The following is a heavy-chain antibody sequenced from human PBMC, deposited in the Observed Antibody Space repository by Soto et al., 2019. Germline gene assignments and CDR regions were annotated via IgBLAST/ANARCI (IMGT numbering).Heavy chain of an antibody. CDR3: ASRLRYFDWLSDAGPDYYYYGMDV. CDR2: IYYSGST. V-gene: IGHV4-59*01. CDR1: GGSISSYY. D-gene: IGHD3-9*01. Sequence: SETLSLTCTVSGGSISSYYLSWIRQPPGKGLEWIGYIYYSGSTNYNPSLKSRVTISVDTSKNQFSLKLSSVTAADTAVYYCASRLRYFDWLSDAGPDYYYYGMDVWGQGTTVTVSS. J-gene: IGHJ6*02.